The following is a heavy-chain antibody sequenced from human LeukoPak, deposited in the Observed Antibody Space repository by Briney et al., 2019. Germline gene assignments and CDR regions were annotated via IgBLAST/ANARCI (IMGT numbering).Heavy chain of an antibody. V-gene: IGHV3-48*03. J-gene: IGHJ4*02. CDR3: ARMTNSAYDFDY. Sequence: GGSLRLSCAASGFTLSSYDMNWVRQAPGKGLEWVSYIGSSGSTIYYADSVKGRFTISRDNAKSSLYLQMNSLRAEDTAVYYCARMTNSAYDFDYWGQGTLVTVPS. CDR2: IGSSGSTI. D-gene: IGHD5-12*01. CDR1: GFTLSSYD.